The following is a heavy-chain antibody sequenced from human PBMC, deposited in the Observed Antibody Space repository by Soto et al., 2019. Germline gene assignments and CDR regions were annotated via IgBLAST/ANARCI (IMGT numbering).Heavy chain of an antibody. V-gene: IGHV2-5*02. CDR2: IYWDDDK. J-gene: IGHJ4*02. CDR3: AHSYDGYNPADY. Sequence: QITLKESGPTLVKPTQTLTLTCTFSGFSLSTSGVGVGWIRQPPGKALEWLALIYWDDDKRYSPSLKSRLTIXKXXSKNQVVLKMTNMDPVDTATYYCAHSYDGYNPADYWGQGTLVTVSS. CDR1: GFSLSTSGVG. D-gene: IGHD3-16*01.